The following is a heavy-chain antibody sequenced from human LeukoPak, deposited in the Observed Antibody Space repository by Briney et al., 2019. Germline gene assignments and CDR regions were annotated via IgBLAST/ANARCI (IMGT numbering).Heavy chain of an antibody. CDR2: LSHDGNNE. Sequence: GGSLRLSCAASGCIFSSYGMHWVRQAPGKGLEWVAALSHDGNNEFYADSVKGRFTISRDNSKNTLYLQMNSLRAGDTAAFYCAKDNYYGSSAVIDYWGQGTLVTVSS. D-gene: IGHD3-22*01. V-gene: IGHV3-30*18. CDR1: GCIFSSYG. CDR3: AKDNYYGSSAVIDY. J-gene: IGHJ4*02.